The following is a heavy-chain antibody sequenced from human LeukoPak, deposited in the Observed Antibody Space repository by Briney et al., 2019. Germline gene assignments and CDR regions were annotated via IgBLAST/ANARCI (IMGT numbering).Heavy chain of an antibody. CDR3: AKVPSGSYYYYYYMDV. CDR1: GFTFSDYY. Sequence: GGSLRLSCAASGFTFSDYYMSWIRQAPGKGLEWVSYISGSGSTIYYADSVKGRFTISRDNAKNSLYLQMNSLRAEDTAVYYCAKVPSGSYYYYYYMDVWGKGTTVTVSS. D-gene: IGHD1-26*01. CDR2: ISGSGSTI. J-gene: IGHJ6*03. V-gene: IGHV3-11*01.